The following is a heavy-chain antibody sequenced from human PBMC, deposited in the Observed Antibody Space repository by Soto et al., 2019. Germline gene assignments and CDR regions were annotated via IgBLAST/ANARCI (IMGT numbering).Heavy chain of an antibody. D-gene: IGHD3-9*01. CDR1: GGTFSNYA. V-gene: IGHV1-69*01. CDR3: ASTLRYFDWLHQN. J-gene: IGHJ4*02. Sequence: QVQLVQSGAEVKKPGSSVKVSCKASGGTFSNYAISWVRQAPGQGLEWMGGIIPIFGTANYAQKFQGRVTITADESTSTAYMELSSLRSGDTAVYYCASTLRYFDWLHQNWGQGTLVTVSS. CDR2: IIPIFGTA.